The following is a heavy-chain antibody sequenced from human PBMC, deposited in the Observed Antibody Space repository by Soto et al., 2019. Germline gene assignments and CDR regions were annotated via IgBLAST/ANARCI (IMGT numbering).Heavy chain of an antibody. D-gene: IGHD2-2*02. CDR3: AKWGGYCSSTSCYKGGYYYGMDV. Sequence: PGGSLRLSCAASGFTFSSYAMSWVRQAPGKGLEWVSAISGSGGSTYYADSVKGRFTISRDNSKNTLYLQMNSLRAEDTAVYYCAKWGGYCSSTSCYKGGYYYGMDVWGQGTTVTVSS. CDR1: GFTFSSYA. V-gene: IGHV3-23*01. J-gene: IGHJ6*02. CDR2: ISGSGGST.